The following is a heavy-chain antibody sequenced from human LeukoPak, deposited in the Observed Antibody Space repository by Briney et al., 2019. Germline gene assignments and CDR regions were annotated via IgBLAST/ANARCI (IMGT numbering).Heavy chain of an antibody. D-gene: IGHD6-6*01. Sequence: GGSLRPSCAPSGFTFISYAMGWFRQAPWERLQWVSGISDSGGNTYYADSVRGRFTISRDNSKNTLYLQMNSLRAEDTAVYYCARHRSSWLIDYWGQGTLVTVSS. V-gene: IGHV3-23*01. CDR1: GFTFISYA. CDR2: ISDSGGNT. J-gene: IGHJ4*02. CDR3: ARHRSSWLIDY.